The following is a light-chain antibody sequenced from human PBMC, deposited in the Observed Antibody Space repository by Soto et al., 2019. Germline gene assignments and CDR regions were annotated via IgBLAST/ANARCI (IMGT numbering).Light chain of an antibody. CDR3: QQYGSSTYT. CDR2: GAS. V-gene: IGKV3-20*01. J-gene: IGKJ2*01. CDR1: QSVTSSH. Sequence: EIVLTQSPGSLSLSPRERATISCRASQSVTSSHLAWYQQKPGQAPRLLIYGASRRATGIPDRFSGSGSGTDFTLTISRLETEDSAMYYCQQYGSSTYTFGQGTKVEIK.